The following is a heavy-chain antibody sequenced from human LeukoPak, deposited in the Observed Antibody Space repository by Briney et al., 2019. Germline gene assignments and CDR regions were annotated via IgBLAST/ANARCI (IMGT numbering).Heavy chain of an antibody. CDR2: ISYDGSSK. CDR3: AKDGSSSWYYCDY. D-gene: IGHD6-13*01. CDR1: GFTFSSYG. V-gene: IGHV3-30*18. J-gene: IGHJ4*02. Sequence: GGSLRLSCAASGFTFSSYGMHWVRQAPGKGLEWVAGISYDGSSKYYADSVKGRFTMSRDNSKNTLYLHMNSLRAEDTALYFCAKDGSSSWYYCDYWGQGTLVSVSS.